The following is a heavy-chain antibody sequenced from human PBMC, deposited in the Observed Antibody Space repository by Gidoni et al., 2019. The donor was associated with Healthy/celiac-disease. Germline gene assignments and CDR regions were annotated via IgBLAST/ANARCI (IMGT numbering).Heavy chain of an antibody. CDR3: ARDHPLGNYYDSSGLIDY. CDR2: ISSSGSTI. Sequence: QVQLVESGGGLVKPGGSLSLSCAASGFTFSDYYMSWIRQAPGKGLGLVSYISSSGSTIYYADSVKGRFTISRDNAKNSLYLQMNSLRAEDTAVYYCARDHPLGNYYDSSGLIDYWGQGTLVTVSS. D-gene: IGHD3-22*01. V-gene: IGHV3-11*01. CDR1: GFTFSDYY. J-gene: IGHJ4*02.